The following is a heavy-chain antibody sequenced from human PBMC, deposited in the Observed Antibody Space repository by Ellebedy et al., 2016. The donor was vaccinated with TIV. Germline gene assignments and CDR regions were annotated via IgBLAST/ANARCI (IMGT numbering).Heavy chain of an antibody. CDR1: GFTFSSYE. D-gene: IGHD3-9*01. V-gene: IGHV3-49*04. Sequence: PGGSLRLSCAASGFTFSSYEMNWVRQAPGKGLEWVGFIRSKAYGGTTEYAASVKGRFTISRDDSKSIAYLQMNSLKTEDTAVYYCTRDSPRPDLLRYFANYGMDVWGQGTTVTVSS. CDR2: IRSKAYGGTT. J-gene: IGHJ6*02. CDR3: TRDSPRPDLLRYFANYGMDV.